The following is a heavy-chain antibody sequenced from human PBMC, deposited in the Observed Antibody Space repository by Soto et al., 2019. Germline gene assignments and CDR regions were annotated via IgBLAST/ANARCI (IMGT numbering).Heavy chain of an antibody. CDR3: AKWGADDYYDSSGYFDY. CDR2: ISGSGGST. CDR1: GFTFSSYA. J-gene: IGHJ4*02. Sequence: PGGSLRLSCAASGFTFSSYAMSWVRQAPGKGLEWVSAISGSGGSTYYADSVKGRFTISRDNSKNTLYLQMNSLRAEDTAVYYCAKWGADDYYDSSGYFDYWGQGTLVTVSS. D-gene: IGHD3-22*01. V-gene: IGHV3-23*01.